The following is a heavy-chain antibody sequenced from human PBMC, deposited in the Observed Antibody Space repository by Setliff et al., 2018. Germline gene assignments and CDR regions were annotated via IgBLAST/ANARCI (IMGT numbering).Heavy chain of an antibody. CDR2: IHTGST. CDR1: GGSISSDI. V-gene: IGHV4-4*08. D-gene: IGHD1-26*01. Sequence: PSETLSLTCTVSGGSISSDIWSWIRQPPGKGLEWIGQIHTGSTNYNPSLRSRVTISVDMSKNQFSLKLNSVTAADTAVYYCARGINSESWTFRYWSQGILVTVSS. CDR3: ARGINSESWTFRY. J-gene: IGHJ4*02.